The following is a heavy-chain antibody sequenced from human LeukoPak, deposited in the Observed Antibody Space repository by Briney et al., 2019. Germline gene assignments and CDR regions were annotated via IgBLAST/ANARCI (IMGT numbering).Heavy chain of an antibody. CDR2: IYTSGST. J-gene: IGHJ6*03. D-gene: IGHD4-17*01. V-gene: IGHV4-4*07. CDR3: ARDGTDYGDYYYYMDV. Sequence: SETLSLTCTVSGGSISSYYWSWIRQPAGKGLEWIGRIYTSGSTNYNPSLKSRVTMSVDTSKNQFSLKLSSVTAADTAVYYCARDGTDYGDYYYYMDVWGKGTTVTISS. CDR1: GGSISSYY.